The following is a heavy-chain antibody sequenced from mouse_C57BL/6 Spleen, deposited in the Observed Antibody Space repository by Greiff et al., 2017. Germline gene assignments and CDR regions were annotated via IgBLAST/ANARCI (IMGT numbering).Heavy chain of an antibody. V-gene: IGHV5-6*02. CDR3: ASYYYGSSWYFDV. J-gene: IGHJ1*03. Sequence: DVKLVESGGDLVKPGGSLKLSCAASGFTFSSYGMSWVRQTPDKRLEWVATISSGGSYTYYPDSVKGRFTISRDNAKNTLYLQMSSLKSEDTAMYYCASYYYGSSWYFDVWGTGTTVTVSS. CDR2: ISSGGSYT. D-gene: IGHD1-1*01. CDR1: GFTFSSYG.